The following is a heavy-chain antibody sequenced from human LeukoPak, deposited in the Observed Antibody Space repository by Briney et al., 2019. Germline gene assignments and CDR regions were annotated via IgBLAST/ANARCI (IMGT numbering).Heavy chain of an antibody. CDR3: ATGGRDSGYDYGMDV. CDR1: GYTFTSYD. J-gene: IGHJ6*02. CDR2: MNPNSGNT. D-gene: IGHD1-26*01. Sequence: GASVKVSCKASGYTFTSYDINWVRQATGQGLEWMGWMNPNSGNTGYAQKFQGRVTMTRNTSISTAYMELSSLRSEDTAVYYCATGGRDSGYDYGMDVWGQGTTVTVSS. V-gene: IGHV1-8*01.